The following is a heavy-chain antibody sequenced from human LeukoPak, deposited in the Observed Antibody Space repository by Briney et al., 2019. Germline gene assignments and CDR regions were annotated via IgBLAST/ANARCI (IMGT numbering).Heavy chain of an antibody. CDR2: LSSGGDA. D-gene: IGHD6-13*01. J-gene: IGHJ4*02. CDR1: GFTVSSNY. V-gene: IGHV3-53*05. CDR3: ARDGRQQLVRGYFDY. Sequence: GGSLRLSCAASGFTVSSNYMSWVRQAPGKGLEWVSVLSSGGDAYYADSVKGRFTTSRDNSKNTLYLQMNSLRPDDTAVYYCARDGRQQLVRGYFDYWGQGTLVTVSS.